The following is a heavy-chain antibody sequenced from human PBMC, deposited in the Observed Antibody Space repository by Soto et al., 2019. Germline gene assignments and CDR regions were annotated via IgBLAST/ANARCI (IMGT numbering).Heavy chain of an antibody. J-gene: IGHJ4*02. CDR1: GVSVRNLD. CDR2: ISERGITT. Sequence: GCSLGLCCVACGVSVRNLDMNWVRQAPGRGLEWISLISERGITTTYADSVRSRFTVSRDNAQSSLYLQMDRLTVEDTGVYYCARGGVVWGRGVLVTVSS. D-gene: IGHD2-8*01. CDR3: ARGGVV. V-gene: IGHV3-48*03.